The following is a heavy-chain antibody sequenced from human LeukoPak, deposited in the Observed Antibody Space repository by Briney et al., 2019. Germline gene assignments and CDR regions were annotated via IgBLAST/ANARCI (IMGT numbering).Heavy chain of an antibody. CDR2: INGDGSST. D-gene: IGHD1-7*01. Sequence: PGGSLRLSCAASGFTFSSYAMSWVRQPPGKGLVWVSRINGDGSSTSCADAVKGRFTISRDNAKNTLYLRMNSLRAEDTAVYYCARGGLTGTTIPYFDYWGQGTLVTVSS. CDR1: GFTFSSYA. V-gene: IGHV3-74*01. J-gene: IGHJ4*02. CDR3: ARGGLTGTTIPYFDY.